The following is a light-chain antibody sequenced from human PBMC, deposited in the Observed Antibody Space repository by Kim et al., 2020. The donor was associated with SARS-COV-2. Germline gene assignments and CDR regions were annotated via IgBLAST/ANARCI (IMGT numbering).Light chain of an antibody. J-gene: IGLJ3*02. CDR3: AVWDDSLKQGV. CDR1: SSNIGSNN. V-gene: IGLV1-44*01. CDR2: SNN. Sequence: QSVLTQPPSASGTSGQRVTISCSGSSSNIGSNNVVWYQQLPGAAPNLLIYSNNQRPSGIPDRFSGSRSGTSASLAISELQSGDEADYYCAVWDDSLKQGVFGGGTQLTVL.